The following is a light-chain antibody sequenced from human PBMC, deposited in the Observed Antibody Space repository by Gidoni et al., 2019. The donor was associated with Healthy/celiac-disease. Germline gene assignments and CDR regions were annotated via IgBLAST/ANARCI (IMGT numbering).Light chain of an antibody. Sequence: EIVLTQSPATLSLSPGERATLSCRASQSVSSYLAWYQQKPGQAPRLLIYDASNRATGITARCSGSGAGTDFTLTISSLEPEDFAVYYCQQRSNWPPMYTFGQGTKLEIK. J-gene: IGKJ2*01. V-gene: IGKV3-11*01. CDR1: QSVSSY. CDR3: QQRSNWPPMYT. CDR2: DAS.